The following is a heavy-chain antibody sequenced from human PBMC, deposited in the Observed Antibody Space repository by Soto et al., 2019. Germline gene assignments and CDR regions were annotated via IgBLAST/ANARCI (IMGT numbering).Heavy chain of an antibody. V-gene: IGHV3-9*01. J-gene: IGHJ4*02. CDR3: AKDKGRTIAARQCLGK. D-gene: IGHD6-6*01. CDR2: ISWNSGSI. Sequence: GGSLRLSCAASGFTFDDYAMHWVRQAPGKGLEWVSGISWNSGSIGYADSVKGRFTTSRDNAKNSLYLQMNSLRAEDTALYYCAKDKGRTIAARQCLGKWGQGTLVTVSS. CDR1: GFTFDDYA.